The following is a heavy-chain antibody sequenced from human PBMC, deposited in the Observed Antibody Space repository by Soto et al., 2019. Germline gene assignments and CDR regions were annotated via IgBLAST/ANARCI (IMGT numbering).Heavy chain of an antibody. V-gene: IGHV3-72*01. Sequence: GGSLRLSCATPGFTLSDHYMDWARQAPGKGLEWVGRTRDKGKRYSTEYAASVRGRFTISRDNSRNARFLQMNHRKIEETVVYYCAADIVGTGSYWGQGP. CDR2: TRDKGKRYST. CDR1: GFTLSDHY. CDR3: AADIVGTGSY. D-gene: IGHD5-12*01. J-gene: IGHJ4*02.